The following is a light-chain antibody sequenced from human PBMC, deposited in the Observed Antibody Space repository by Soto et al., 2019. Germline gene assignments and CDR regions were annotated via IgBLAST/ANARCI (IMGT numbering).Light chain of an antibody. V-gene: IGKV1-12*02. Sequence: DIQMTQSPSSVSASVGDRVTITCRASQGISSWLAWYQQKPGKAPELLIYDASTLESGVPSRFSGSGSGTDFTLTISSLQPEDFAIYYCQQFNNYPFTFGGGTKVDI. CDR1: QGISSW. CDR3: QQFNNYPFT. J-gene: IGKJ4*01. CDR2: DAS.